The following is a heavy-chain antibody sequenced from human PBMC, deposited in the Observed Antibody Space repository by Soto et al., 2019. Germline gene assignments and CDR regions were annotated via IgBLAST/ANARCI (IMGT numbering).Heavy chain of an antibody. V-gene: IGHV5-51*01. Sequence: PGESLKIPCKGSGYSFTNYWIGWVRQMPGKGLEWMAIIYPGDSDTRYSPSFQGQVTISADKSISTAYLQWSSLKASDTAMYYCGYCSGGGMNGFDIWGQGTMVTVSS. CDR2: IYPGDSDT. CDR3: GYCSGGGMNGFDI. D-gene: IGHD2-15*01. J-gene: IGHJ3*02. CDR1: GYSFTNYW.